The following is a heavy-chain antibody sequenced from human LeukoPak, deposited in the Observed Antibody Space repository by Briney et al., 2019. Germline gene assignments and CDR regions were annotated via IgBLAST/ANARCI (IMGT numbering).Heavy chain of an antibody. CDR2: ISGSGGST. CDR1: GFTFSSYA. J-gene: IGHJ5*02. CDR3: AKDQGYSNYVLLDNWFDP. V-gene: IGHV3-23*01. Sequence: GGSLRLSCAASGFTFSSYAMSWVRQAPGKGLEWVSAISGSGGSTYYADSMKGRFTISRDNSKNTLYLQMNSLRAEDTAIYYCAKDQGYSNYVLLDNWFDPWGQGTLVTVSS. D-gene: IGHD4-4*01.